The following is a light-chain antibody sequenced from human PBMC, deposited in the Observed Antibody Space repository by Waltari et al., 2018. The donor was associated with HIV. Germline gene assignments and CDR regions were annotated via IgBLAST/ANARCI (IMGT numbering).Light chain of an antibody. J-gene: IGKJ5*01. V-gene: IGKV3-11*01. CDR3: QQSDKWPPT. Sequence: DIVLTQSPATLSLSPGERVTLSCRASQSVGSSLGWFQQKPAQAPRLVLYYTSTRASGIPARFSGSGSGTDFTLTISSLEPEDFAVYYCQQSDKWPPTFGQGTRLEIK. CDR2: YTS. CDR1: QSVGSS.